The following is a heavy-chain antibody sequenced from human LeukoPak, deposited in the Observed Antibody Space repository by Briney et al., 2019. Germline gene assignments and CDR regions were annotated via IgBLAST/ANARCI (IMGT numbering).Heavy chain of an antibody. CDR2: ISYDGSSE. CDR3: ASTNYRGGSTGYNWFDP. V-gene: IGHV3-30-3*01. Sequence: GGSLRLSCAASGFTFSNYAMHWVRQAPGKGLEWVAVISYDGSSESYPDSVKGRFTISRDNSKNMLYLQMNSLGGEDTAVYYCASTNYRGGSTGYNWFDPWGQGTLVTVSS. J-gene: IGHJ5*02. D-gene: IGHD1-26*01. CDR1: GFTFSNYA.